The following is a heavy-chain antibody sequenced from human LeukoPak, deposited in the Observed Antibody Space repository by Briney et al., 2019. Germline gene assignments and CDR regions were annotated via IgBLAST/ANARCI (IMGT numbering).Heavy chain of an antibody. CDR3: ARTLASYGSGNAFDI. D-gene: IGHD3-10*01. J-gene: IGHJ3*02. V-gene: IGHV5-51*01. Sequence: GESLKISCKGSGYSFTSYWIGWVRQMPGKGLEWMGIIYPGDSDTRYSPSFQGQVTISADKSISTAYLQWSSLQASDTTMYYCARTLASYGSGNAFDIWGQGTMVTVSS. CDR1: GYSFTSYW. CDR2: IYPGDSDT.